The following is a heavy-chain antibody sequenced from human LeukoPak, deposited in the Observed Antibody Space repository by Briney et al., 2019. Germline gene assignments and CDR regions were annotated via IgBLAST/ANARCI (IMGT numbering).Heavy chain of an antibody. CDR3: SGDDSLSGSGYYYYYYGMDV. CDR2: IKQDGSEK. CDR1: GFTFSSYW. Sequence: GGSLRLSCAASGFTFSSYWMSWVRQAPGKGLEWVANIKQDGSEKYYVDAVKGRFTISRDNANNSLYLQMQIMRAEAKDVYYYSGDDSLSGSGYYYYYYGMDVWGQGATVTVSS. D-gene: IGHD3-10*01. J-gene: IGHJ6*01. V-gene: IGHV3-7*01.